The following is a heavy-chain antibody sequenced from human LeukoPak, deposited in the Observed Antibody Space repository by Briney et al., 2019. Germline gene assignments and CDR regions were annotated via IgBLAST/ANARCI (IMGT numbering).Heavy chain of an antibody. V-gene: IGHV1-2*02. CDR3: ARYGVVGATTVQFDY. Sequence: ASVKVSCKASGYTFTGYYMHWVRQAPGQGLEWMGWINPNSSGTNYAQKFQGRVTMTRDTSISTAYMELSRLRSDDTAVYYCARYGVVGATTVQFDYWGQGTLVTVSS. D-gene: IGHD1-26*01. CDR2: INPNSSGT. CDR1: GYTFTGYY. J-gene: IGHJ4*02.